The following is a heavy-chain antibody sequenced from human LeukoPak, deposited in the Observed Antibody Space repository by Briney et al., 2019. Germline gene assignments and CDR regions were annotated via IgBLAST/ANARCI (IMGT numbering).Heavy chain of an antibody. J-gene: IGHJ4*02. CDR3: ARVAEYQPFDY. D-gene: IGHD2-2*01. CDR2: IKQDGSEK. V-gene: IGHV3-7*01. Sequence: GGSLRLSCAASGFTFSSYWMSWVRQAPGKGLEWVANIKQDGSEKYYVDSVKGRFTISRDNAKNSLYLQMNSLIAEDTAVYYCARVAEYQPFDYWGQGTLVTVSS. CDR1: GFTFSSYW.